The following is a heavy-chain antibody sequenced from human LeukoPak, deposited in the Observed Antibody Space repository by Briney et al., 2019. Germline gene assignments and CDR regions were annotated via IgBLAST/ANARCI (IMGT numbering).Heavy chain of an antibody. Sequence: ASVKVSCKASGYTFTSYGISWVRQAPGQGLEWMGWISAYNGNTNYAQKLRGRVTMTTDTSTSTAYMELRSLRSDDTAVYYCARELTDYYYYGMDVWGQGTTVTVSS. CDR2: ISAYNGNT. CDR1: GYTFTSYG. CDR3: ARELTDYYYYGMDV. J-gene: IGHJ6*02. V-gene: IGHV1-18*01. D-gene: IGHD3-16*01.